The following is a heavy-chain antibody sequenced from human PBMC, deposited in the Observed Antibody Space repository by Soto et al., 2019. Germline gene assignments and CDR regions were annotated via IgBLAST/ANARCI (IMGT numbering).Heavy chain of an antibody. Sequence: ASVKVSCKASGYTFTSYGISWVRQAPGQGLEWMGWISAYNGNTNYAQKLQGRVTMTTDTSTSTAYMELRSLRSDDTAVYYCARDFYCSGGSCYLDYWGQGTLVTVSS. CDR1: GYTFTSYG. CDR2: ISAYNGNT. J-gene: IGHJ4*02. D-gene: IGHD2-15*01. V-gene: IGHV1-18*01. CDR3: ARDFYCSGGSCYLDY.